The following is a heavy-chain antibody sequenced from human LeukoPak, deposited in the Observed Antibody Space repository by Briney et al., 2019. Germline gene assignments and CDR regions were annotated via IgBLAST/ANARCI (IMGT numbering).Heavy chain of an antibody. V-gene: IGHV3-30*18. J-gene: IGHJ4*02. D-gene: IGHD2-15*01. CDR1: GFTFSSYG. CDR2: TSYDGSNK. CDR3: AKPAYCSGGSCYSIGYFDY. Sequence: GRSLRLSCAGSGFTFSSYGMHWVRQAPGKGLEWVAVTSYDGSNKYYADSVKGRFTISRDNSKKTLYLQMNSLRAEDTAVYYCAKPAYCSGGSCYSIGYFDYWGQGTLVTVSS.